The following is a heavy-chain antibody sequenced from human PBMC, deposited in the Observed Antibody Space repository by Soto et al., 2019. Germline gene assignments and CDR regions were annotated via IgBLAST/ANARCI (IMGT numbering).Heavy chain of an antibody. V-gene: IGHV1-69*06. D-gene: IGHD6-6*01. J-gene: IGHJ4*02. CDR1: GGTFSSYA. CDR2: IIPIFGTA. Sequence: SVKGSCKASGGTFSSYAISWVRQAPGQGLEWMGGIIPIFGTANYAQKFQGRVTITADKSTSTAYMELSSLRSEDTAVYYCAREGRQLAPNYFDDWGQGTLVTLSS. CDR3: AREGRQLAPNYFDD.